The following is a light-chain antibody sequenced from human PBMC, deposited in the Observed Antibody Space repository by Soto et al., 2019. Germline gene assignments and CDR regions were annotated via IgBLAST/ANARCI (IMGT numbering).Light chain of an antibody. CDR2: AAS. Sequence: DLQMTQSPSSLSASVGDRVTITCRASQSISSYLNWYQQKPGKAPKLLIYAASSLQSGVPSRFSGSGSGTDFTLTISSLQPEDFATYYCQQSYSTPQGAITFGQGTRLEIK. J-gene: IGKJ5*01. CDR1: QSISSY. V-gene: IGKV1-39*01. CDR3: QQSYSTPQGAIT.